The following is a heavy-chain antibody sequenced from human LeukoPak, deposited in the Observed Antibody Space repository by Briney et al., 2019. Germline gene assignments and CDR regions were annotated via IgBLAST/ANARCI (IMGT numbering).Heavy chain of an antibody. CDR3: ARGHYDFWIGYRPDAFDI. J-gene: IGHJ3*02. CDR2: IYYSGST. D-gene: IGHD3-3*01. CDR1: GGSISSYY. V-gene: IGHV4-59*01. Sequence: SETLSLTCTVSGGSISSYYWSWIRQPPGRGLEWIVYIYYSGSTNYNPSLKSRVTISVDTSKNQFSLKLSSVTAADTAVHYCARGHYDFWIGYRPDAFDIWGQGTMVTVSS.